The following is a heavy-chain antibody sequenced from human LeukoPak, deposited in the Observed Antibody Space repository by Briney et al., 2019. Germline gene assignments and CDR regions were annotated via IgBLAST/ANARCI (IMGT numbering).Heavy chain of an antibody. Sequence: SVKVSCKASGGTFSSYAISWVRQAPGQGLEWMGGIIPIFGTANYAQKFQGRVTITADESTSTAYMELSSLRSEDTAVYYCARDDTRDCSSTSCYTEEDWGQGTLVTVSS. CDR3: ARDDTRDCSSTSCYTEED. CDR1: GGTFSSYA. CDR2: IIPIFGTA. V-gene: IGHV1-69*13. J-gene: IGHJ4*02. D-gene: IGHD2-2*02.